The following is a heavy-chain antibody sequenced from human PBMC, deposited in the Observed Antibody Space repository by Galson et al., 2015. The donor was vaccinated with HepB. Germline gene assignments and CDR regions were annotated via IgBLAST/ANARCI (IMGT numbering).Heavy chain of an antibody. CDR3: AQGGVGITWYFDL. V-gene: IGHV7-4-1*02. CDR2: INANTGNP. Sequence: SVKVSCKASGYTFTPYPINWVRQAPGQGLQWMGWINANTGNPTYAQDFTGRFVFSLDTSVNTAYLQISSLKTEDTAVYYCAQGGVGITWYFDLWGRGTLVTVSS. D-gene: IGHD3-10*01. CDR1: GYTFTPYP. J-gene: IGHJ2*01.